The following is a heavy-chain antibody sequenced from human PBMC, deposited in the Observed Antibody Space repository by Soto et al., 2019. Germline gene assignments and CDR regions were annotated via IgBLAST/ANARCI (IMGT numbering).Heavy chain of an antibody. CDR2: IVVGSGNT. Sequence: SVKVSCKASGFTFTSSAVQWVRQARGQRLEWIGWIVVGSGNTNYAQKFQERVTITRDMSTSTAYMELSSLRSEDTAVYYCAADWAFTIFGVVNPLDVWGQGTTVTVSS. CDR3: AADWAFTIFGVVNPLDV. V-gene: IGHV1-58*01. J-gene: IGHJ6*02. D-gene: IGHD3-3*01. CDR1: GFTFTSSA.